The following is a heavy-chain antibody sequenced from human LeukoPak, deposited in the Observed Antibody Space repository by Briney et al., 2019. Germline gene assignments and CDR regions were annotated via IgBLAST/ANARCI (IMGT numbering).Heavy chain of an antibody. V-gene: IGHV4-38-2*02. D-gene: IGHD6-13*01. CDR2: VHHTGST. J-gene: IGHJ4*02. Sequence: SETLSLTCNVSGYSISRGYYWGWIRQPPGKGLEWIGSVHHTGSTYYNPSLRSRVSISVDKSTNHISLEVTSVTAADTAVYYCARDSSSWDPYSYYFDYWGQGTLVTVSS. CDR1: GYSISRGYY. CDR3: ARDSSSWDPYSYYFDY.